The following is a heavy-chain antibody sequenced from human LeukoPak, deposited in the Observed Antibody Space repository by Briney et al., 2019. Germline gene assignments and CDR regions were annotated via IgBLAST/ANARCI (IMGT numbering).Heavy chain of an antibody. CDR3: ARASSWYGDAFDI. J-gene: IGHJ3*02. CDR1: GGSISSSSYY. D-gene: IGHD6-13*01. Sequence: PSETLSLTCTVSGGSISSSSYYWSWIRQPPGKGLEWIGYIYYSGSTNYNPSLKSRVTISVDTSKNQFSLKLSSVTAADTAVYYCARASSWYGDAFDIWGQGTMVTVSS. V-gene: IGHV4-61*01. CDR2: IYYSGST.